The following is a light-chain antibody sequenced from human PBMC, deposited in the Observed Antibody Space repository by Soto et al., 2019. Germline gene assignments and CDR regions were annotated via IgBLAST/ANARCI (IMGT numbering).Light chain of an antibody. CDR2: AAS. J-gene: IGKJ2*01. CDR1: QGTSSR. V-gene: IGKV1-12*02. CDR3: QQANSFPYT. Sequence: DIQMTQSPSSVSTSVGDRVTITCRASQGTSSRLAWYQQKPGKAPKLLIYAASNLQSGVPSRFSGSGSGTDFTLTISSLQPEDFATYYCQQANSFPYTFGQGTKQEIK.